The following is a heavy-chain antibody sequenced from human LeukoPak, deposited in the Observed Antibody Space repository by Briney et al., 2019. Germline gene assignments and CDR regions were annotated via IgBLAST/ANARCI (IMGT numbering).Heavy chain of an antibody. D-gene: IGHD6-19*01. J-gene: IGHJ4*02. V-gene: IGHV1-2*06. CDR1: GYTFTGYY. Sequence: ASVKVSCKASGYTFTGYYMHWVRQAPGQGLEWMGRINPNSGGTNYAQKFQGRVTMTRDTSISTAYMELGRLRSDDTAVYYCARAEVSGWLYYFDYWGQGTLVTVSS. CDR2: INPNSGGT. CDR3: ARAEVSGWLYYFDY.